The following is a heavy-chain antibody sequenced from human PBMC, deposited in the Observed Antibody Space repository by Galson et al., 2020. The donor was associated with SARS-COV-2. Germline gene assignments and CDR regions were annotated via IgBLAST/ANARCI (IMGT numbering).Heavy chain of an antibody. D-gene: IGHD3-22*01. CDR3: ARDHPYYYDPSGYQPSYGLDV. J-gene: IGHJ6*02. Sequence: SETLSLTCTVSGGSITSDSWTWIRQPPGKGLEWIGSIYYSGSTNYNSSLKSRVTISLDTSKNQFSLKLNSVTAADTAVYFCARDHPYYYDPSGYQPSYGLDVWGQGTTITVAS. CDR2: IYYSGST. CDR1: GGSITSDS. V-gene: IGHV4-59*01.